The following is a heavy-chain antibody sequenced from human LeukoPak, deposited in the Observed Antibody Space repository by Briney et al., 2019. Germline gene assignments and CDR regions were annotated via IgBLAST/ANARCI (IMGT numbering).Heavy chain of an antibody. CDR1: GYTFTSYD. V-gene: IGHV1-8*03. D-gene: IGHD6-13*01. J-gene: IGHJ4*02. CDR2: MNPNSGNT. Sequence: ASVKVSCKASGYTFTSYDINWVRQATGQGLEWMGWMNPNSGNTGYAQKLQGRVTITRNTSISTAYMELSSLRSEDTAVYYCARLPSSWYGLPDYWGQGTLVTVSS. CDR3: ARLPSSWYGLPDY.